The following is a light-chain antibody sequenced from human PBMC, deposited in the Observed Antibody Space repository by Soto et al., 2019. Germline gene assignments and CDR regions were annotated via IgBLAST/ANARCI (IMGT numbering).Light chain of an antibody. V-gene: IGLV2-14*01. Sequence: QSALTQPASVSGSPGQSITISCTGTSSDVGGYNYVSWYQQHPGKAPKLMIYDVSNRPSGVSNRFSGSKSGNTAPLTISGLQAEDEANYYCSSYTSSSTVLFGGGTKLTVL. J-gene: IGLJ2*01. CDR1: SSDVGGYNY. CDR3: SSYTSSSTVL. CDR2: DVS.